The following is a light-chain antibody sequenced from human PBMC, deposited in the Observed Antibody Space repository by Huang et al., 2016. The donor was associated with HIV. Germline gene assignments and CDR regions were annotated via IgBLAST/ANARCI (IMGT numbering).Light chain of an antibody. CDR1: QDISNY. J-gene: IGKJ2*01. CDR3: QQYGILPRT. CDR2: DAF. V-gene: IGKV1-33*01. Sequence: DIQMTQSPSSLSASVGDRVTSTCQASQDISNYLNWYQQKPGKAPKLLIYDAFNLETGVPSRFSGSGSETDFTFTISSLEPEDIATYYCQQYGILPRTFGQGTKLEIK.